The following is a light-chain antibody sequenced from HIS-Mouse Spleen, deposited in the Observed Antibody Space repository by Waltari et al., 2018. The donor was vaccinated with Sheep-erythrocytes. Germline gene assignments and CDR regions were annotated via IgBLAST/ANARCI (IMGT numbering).Light chain of an antibody. CDR1: QGISSS. Sequence: DIQLTQSPSFLSASVGDRVTITCRASQGISSSLAWYQPKPGKAPNLLIYAASTLQSGVPSSFSGSGSGTEFTLTISSLQPEDFATYYCQQLNSYPHTFGQGTKLEIK. CDR2: AAS. J-gene: IGKJ2*01. CDR3: QQLNSYPHT. V-gene: IGKV1-9*01.